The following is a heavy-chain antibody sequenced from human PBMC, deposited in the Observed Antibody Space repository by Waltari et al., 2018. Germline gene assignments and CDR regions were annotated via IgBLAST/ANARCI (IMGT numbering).Heavy chain of an antibody. V-gene: IGHV1-69*13. CDR2: IIPILGTA. J-gene: IGHJ5*02. CDR1: GGTFSSYA. D-gene: IGHD3-3*01. CDR3: ARDHITIFGVAPGWFDP. Sequence: QVQLVQSGAEVQKPGSSVTVSCKASGGTFSSYAISWVRQAPGQGLEWMGGIIPILGTANYAQKVQGRVTMTANESTSAAYMELSSLRSEDTAVYYCARDHITIFGVAPGWFDPWGQGTLVTVSS.